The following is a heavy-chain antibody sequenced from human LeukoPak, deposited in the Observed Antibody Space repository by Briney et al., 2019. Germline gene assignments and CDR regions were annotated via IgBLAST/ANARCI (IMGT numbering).Heavy chain of an antibody. J-gene: IGHJ4*02. D-gene: IGHD6-19*01. CDR2: LQYDGNKR. CDR1: TFTFSSHG. V-gene: IGHV3-30*02. CDR3: ANTMYSSAWSPFDY. Sequence: GGSLRLSCAASTFTFSSHGMHWVRQAPGQGLDWIPFLQYDGNKRYYADSVKGRFTISRDNSKNTLYLQMNSLRPEDTALYYCANTMYSSAWSPFDYWGRGTLVTVSS.